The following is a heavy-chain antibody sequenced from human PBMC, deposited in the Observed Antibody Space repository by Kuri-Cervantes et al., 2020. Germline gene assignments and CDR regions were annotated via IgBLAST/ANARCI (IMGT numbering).Heavy chain of an antibody. CDR1: GYTFTSYY. CDR3: ARDRRGHDILTPLVAFDI. J-gene: IGHJ3*02. V-gene: IGHV1-46*01. D-gene: IGHD3-9*01. Sequence: ASVKVSCKASGYTFTSYYMHWVRQAPGQGLEWMGIINPSGGSTSYAQKFQGRVTMTRDTSTSTVYMELSSLRSEDTAVYYCARDRRGHDILTPLVAFDIWGQGTMVTVSS. CDR2: INPSGGST.